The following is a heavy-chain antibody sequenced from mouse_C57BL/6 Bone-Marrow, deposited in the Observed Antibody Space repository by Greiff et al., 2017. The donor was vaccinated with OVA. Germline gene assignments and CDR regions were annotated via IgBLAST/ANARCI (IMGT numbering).Heavy chain of an antibody. Sequence: VKLMKSGAELVRPGASVTLSCKASGYTFTDYEMHWVKQTPVHGLEWIGAIDPETGGTAYNQKFKGKAILTADKSSSTAYMELRSLTSEDSAVYYCTRGYSNYYAMDYWGQGTSVTVSS. V-gene: IGHV1-15*01. CDR3: TRGYSNYYAMDY. CDR1: GYTFTDYE. D-gene: IGHD2-5*01. CDR2: IDPETGGT. J-gene: IGHJ4*01.